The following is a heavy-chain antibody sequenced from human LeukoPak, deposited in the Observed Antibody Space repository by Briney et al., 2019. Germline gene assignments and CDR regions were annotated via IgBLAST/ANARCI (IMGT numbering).Heavy chain of an antibody. CDR2: IIPIFGTA. CDR3: ARHYCSSTSCYKGIAEYFQH. Sequence: SVKVSCKDSGGTFSSYAIGWVRQAPGQGLEWMGGIIPIFGTANYAQKFQGRGTITADESTSTAYMELSSLRSEDTAVYYCARHYCSSTSCYKGIAEYFQHWGQGTLVTVSS. D-gene: IGHD2-2*02. CDR1: GGTFSSYA. J-gene: IGHJ1*01. V-gene: IGHV1-69*13.